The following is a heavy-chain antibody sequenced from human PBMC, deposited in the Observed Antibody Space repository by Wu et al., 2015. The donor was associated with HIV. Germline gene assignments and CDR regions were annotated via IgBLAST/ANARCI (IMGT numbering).Heavy chain of an antibody. J-gene: IGHJ4*02. V-gene: IGHV1-69*05. Sequence: HVQLVQSGTEVKKPGSSVKVSCKASGVALTSFAFSWVRQAPGQGLEWMGGIIPLFDIAQYAQKFRDRVTITTDESTSTTYLELSSLRSEDTAIYFCARVYSSTWYDFFDYWGQGTLVTVSS. D-gene: IGHD2-2*01. CDR1: GVALTSFA. CDR2: IIPLFDIA. CDR3: ARVYSSTWYDFFDY.